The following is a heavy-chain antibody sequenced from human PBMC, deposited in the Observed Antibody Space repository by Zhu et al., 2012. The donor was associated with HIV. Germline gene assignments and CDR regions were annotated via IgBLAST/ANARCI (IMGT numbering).Heavy chain of an antibody. CDR1: GYSISSGYY. CDR2: IYHSGST. CDR3: ARHGVTGGDY. V-gene: IGHV4-38-2*01. Sequence: QVQLQESGPGLVKPSETLSLTCAVSGYSISSGYYWGWIRQPPGKGLEWIGSIYHSGSTYYNPSLKSRVTISVDTSKNQFSLKLSSVTDADTAVYYCARHGVTGGDYWGQGTLVHRLL. J-gene: IGHJ4*02. D-gene: IGHD1-20*01.